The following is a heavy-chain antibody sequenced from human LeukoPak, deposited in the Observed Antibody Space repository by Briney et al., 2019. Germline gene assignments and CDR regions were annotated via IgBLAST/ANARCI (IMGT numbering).Heavy chain of an antibody. CDR2: IYYSGST. CDR3: AGGLLTVAGTGGDY. J-gene: IGHJ4*02. CDR1: GGSISSYY. D-gene: IGHD6-19*01. V-gene: IGHV4-59*01. Sequence: RPSETLSLTCTVSGGSISSYYWSWIRQPPGKGLEWIGYIYYSGSTNYNPSLKSRVTISVDTSKNQFSLKLSSVTAADTAVYYCAGGLLTVAGTGGDYWGQGTLVTVSS.